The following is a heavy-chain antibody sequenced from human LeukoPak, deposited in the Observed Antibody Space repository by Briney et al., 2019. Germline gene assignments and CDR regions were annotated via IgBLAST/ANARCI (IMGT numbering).Heavy chain of an antibody. CDR1: GGSISSYY. Sequence: SETLSLTRTVSGGSISSYYWSWIRQPPGKGLEWIGYIYYSGSTNYNPSLKSRVTISVDTSENQFSLKLSSVTAADTAVYYCAREEIRSWFDPWGQGTLVTVSS. D-gene: IGHD5-24*01. J-gene: IGHJ5*02. CDR2: IYYSGST. CDR3: AREEIRSWFDP. V-gene: IGHV4-59*01.